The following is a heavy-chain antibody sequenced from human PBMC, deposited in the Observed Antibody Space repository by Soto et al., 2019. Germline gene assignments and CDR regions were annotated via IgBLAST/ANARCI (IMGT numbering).Heavy chain of an antibody. CDR3: ARPGVYHYGMDV. CDR1: GYSFTSYW. V-gene: IGHV5-10-1*01. J-gene: IGHJ6*02. D-gene: IGHD3-10*01. Sequence: GESLKISCKGSGYSFTSYWISWVLQMPGKGLEWMGRIDPSDSYTNYSPSFQGHVTISADKSISTAYLQWSSLKASDTAMYYCARPGVYHYGMDVWGQGTTVTVSS. CDR2: IDPSDSYT.